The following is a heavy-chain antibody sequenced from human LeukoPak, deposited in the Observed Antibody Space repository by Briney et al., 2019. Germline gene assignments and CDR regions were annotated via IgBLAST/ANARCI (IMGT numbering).Heavy chain of an antibody. Sequence: SETLSLTCTVSGGSISSTNYYWGWIRQPPGKGLEWIGSIYYSGSTYYNPSLKSRVTISVDTSKNHFSLKLSSVTAADTAVYYCASRGYSGYLSYYFDYWGQGTLVTVSS. V-gene: IGHV4-39*07. CDR2: IYYSGST. J-gene: IGHJ4*02. CDR3: ASRGYSGYLSYYFDY. D-gene: IGHD5-12*01. CDR1: GGSISSTNYY.